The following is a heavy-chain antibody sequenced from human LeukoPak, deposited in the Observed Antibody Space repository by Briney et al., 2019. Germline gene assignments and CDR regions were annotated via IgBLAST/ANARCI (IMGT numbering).Heavy chain of an antibody. CDR1: GFTFSSYG. J-gene: IGHJ4*02. V-gene: IGHV3-33*01. CDR3: ARALWPYYFDY. Sequence: GRSLRLSCAASGFTFSSYGMHWVRQAPGKELEWVAIIWYDGSNEYYADSVKGRFTISRDNSKNTLYLQMNSLRAEDTAVYYCARALWPYYFDYWGQGTLVTVSS. D-gene: IGHD2-21*01. CDR2: IWYDGSNE.